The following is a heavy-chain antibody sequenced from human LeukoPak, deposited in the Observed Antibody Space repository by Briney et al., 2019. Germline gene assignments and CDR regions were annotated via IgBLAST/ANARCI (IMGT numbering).Heavy chain of an antibody. D-gene: IGHD3-22*01. CDR3: ARDSSKGNYYDSSGCDY. Sequence: GGSLRLSCAASGITFSDYYMSWIRQAPGKGLEWVSYISSSGSTIYYADSVKGRFTISRDNAKNSLYLQMNSLRAEDTAVYYCARDSSKGNYYDSSGCDYWGQGTLVTVSS. V-gene: IGHV3-11*01. CDR2: ISSSGSTI. CDR1: GITFSDYY. J-gene: IGHJ4*02.